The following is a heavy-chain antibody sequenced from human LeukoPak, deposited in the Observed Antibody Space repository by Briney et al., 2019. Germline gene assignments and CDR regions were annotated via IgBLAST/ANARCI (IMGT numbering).Heavy chain of an antibody. J-gene: IGHJ4*02. D-gene: IGHD6-19*01. CDR1: GYTLTELS. CDR2: FDPEDGET. CDR3: ATDWPVMAVAGTDY. V-gene: IGHV1-24*01. Sequence: ASVKVSCKVSGYTLTELSMHWVRQAPGKGLEWMGGFDPEDGETIYAQKFQGRVTMTEDTSTDTAYMELSSLRSEDTAVYYCATDWPVMAVAGTDYWGQGTLVTVSS.